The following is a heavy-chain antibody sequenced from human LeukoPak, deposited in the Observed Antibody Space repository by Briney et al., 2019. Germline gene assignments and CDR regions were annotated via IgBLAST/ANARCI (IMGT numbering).Heavy chain of an antibody. CDR1: GYTFTGYF. J-gene: IGHJ4*02. Sequence: ASVKVSCKPSGYTFTGYFIQWVRQAPGQGLEWMGWINPSSGGTNYPQKFQGRVTMTRDTSISTAYMELSRLRSDDTAVYYCARVYSHYYDSSDYWGQGTLVTVSS. CDR3: ARVYSHYYDSSDY. CDR2: INPSSGGT. V-gene: IGHV1-2*02. D-gene: IGHD3-22*01.